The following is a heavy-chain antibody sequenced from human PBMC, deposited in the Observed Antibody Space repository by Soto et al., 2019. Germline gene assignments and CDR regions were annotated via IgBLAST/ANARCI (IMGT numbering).Heavy chain of an antibody. V-gene: IGHV3-23*01. CDR3: AKKVLDRGVDS. Sequence: EVPVLESGGGLVQPGGSLRLSFGASGFTFRDQPMTWVRQSPGQGLQYVSSITASGVYTFYADSVKGRFTISRDNSKNMLYLQMNSLTVDDTAVYYCAKKVLDRGVDSWGQGTLVTVSS. D-gene: IGHD3-10*01. CDR1: GFTFRDQP. CDR2: ITASGVYT. J-gene: IGHJ4*02.